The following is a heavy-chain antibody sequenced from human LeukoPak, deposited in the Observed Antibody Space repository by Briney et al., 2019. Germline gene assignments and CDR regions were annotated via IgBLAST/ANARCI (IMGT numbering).Heavy chain of an antibody. V-gene: IGHV3-33*08. CDR2: IWYDGSNK. CDR1: GFTFSSYG. D-gene: IGHD2-2*01. CDR3: AGMGAVVVPAAPSDYYFDY. J-gene: IGHJ4*02. Sequence: PGRSLRLSCAASGFTFSSYGMHWVRQAPGKGLEWVAVIWYDGSNKYYADSVKGRFTISRDNSKNTLYLQMNSLRAEDTAVYYCAGMGAVVVPAAPSDYYFDYWGQGTLVTVSS.